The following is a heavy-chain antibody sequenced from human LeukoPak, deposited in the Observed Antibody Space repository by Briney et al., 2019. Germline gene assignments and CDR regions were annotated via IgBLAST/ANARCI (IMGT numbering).Heavy chain of an antibody. J-gene: IGHJ5*02. CDR3: ARGLAIFGVVIPTFFDP. CDR1: GYIFTGYY. V-gene: IGHV1-2*02. Sequence: ASVKVSCKASGYIFTGYYIHWVRQAPGQGLEWMGWINPNSGGTDYAQKFQGRVIMTRDTSITTAYMELNSLISDDTAVYYCARGLAIFGVVIPTFFDPWGQGTLVTVSS. CDR2: INPNSGGT. D-gene: IGHD3-3*01.